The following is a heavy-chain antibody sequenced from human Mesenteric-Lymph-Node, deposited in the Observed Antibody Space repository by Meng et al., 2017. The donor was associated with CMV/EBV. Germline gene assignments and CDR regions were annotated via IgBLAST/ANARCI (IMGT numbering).Heavy chain of an antibody. D-gene: IGHD3-3*01. V-gene: IGHV4-34*01. J-gene: IGHJ4*02. Sequence: GSLRLSCAVYGGSFSGYYWSWIRQPPGKGLEWIGEINHSGSTNYNPSLKSRVTISVDTSKNQFSLKLSSVTAADTAVYYCARGSGKYYDFWSGYEVDYWGQGTLVTVSS. CDR3: ARGSGKYYDFWSGYEVDY. CDR1: GGSFSGYY. CDR2: INHSGST.